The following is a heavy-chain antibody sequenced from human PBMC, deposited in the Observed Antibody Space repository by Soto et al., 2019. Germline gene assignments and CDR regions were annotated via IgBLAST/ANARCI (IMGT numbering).Heavy chain of an antibody. V-gene: IGHV3-53*01. D-gene: IGHD2-2*03. CDR2: VYSGGST. CDR1: GFTVSSNY. Sequence: EVQLVESGGGLIQPGGSLRLSCVVSGFTVSSNYMTWVRQAPGKGLEWVSVVYSGGSTYYADSVKGRFTISRDNSKNTLYLQMNCLRAEDSAVYYCARGAHGSNYGMDVWGQGTTVTVAS. J-gene: IGHJ6*02. CDR3: ARGAHGSNYGMDV.